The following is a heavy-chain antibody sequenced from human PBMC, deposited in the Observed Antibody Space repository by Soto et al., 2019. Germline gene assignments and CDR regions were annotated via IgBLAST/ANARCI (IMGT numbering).Heavy chain of an antibody. V-gene: IGHV1-69*01. Sequence: QVQLVQSGAEVKKPGSSVKVSCKASGGTFSSYAISWVRQAPGQGLEWMGGIIPIFGTANYAQKFQGRVTITADESTSTAYMEMSSLRSEDTAVYYCARDLCCSSTSCYLNWFDPWGQGTLVTVSS. D-gene: IGHD2-2*01. CDR3: ARDLCCSSTSCYLNWFDP. CDR1: GGTFSSYA. J-gene: IGHJ5*02. CDR2: IIPIFGTA.